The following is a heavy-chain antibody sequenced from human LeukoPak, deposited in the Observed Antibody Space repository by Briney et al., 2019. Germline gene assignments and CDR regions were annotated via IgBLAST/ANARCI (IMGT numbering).Heavy chain of an antibody. CDR2: IRSKANSYAT. Sequence: GGSLRLSCAASGFTFSGSVMHWVRQASGKGLEWVGRIRSKANSYATAYAASVKGRFTISRDDSKNTAYLQMNSLKTEDTAVYYCARGGVLRYFDWLLPHYYYYGMDVWGQGTTVTVSS. V-gene: IGHV3-73*01. D-gene: IGHD3-9*01. CDR3: ARGGVLRYFDWLLPHYYYYGMDV. CDR1: GFTFSGSV. J-gene: IGHJ6*02.